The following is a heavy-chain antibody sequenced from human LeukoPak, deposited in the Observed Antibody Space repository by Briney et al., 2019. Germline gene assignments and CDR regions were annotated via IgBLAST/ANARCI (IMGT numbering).Heavy chain of an antibody. CDR3: ASLGTGGY. CDR1: GFTFSGYY. V-gene: IGHV3-72*01. J-gene: IGHJ4*02. Sequence: AGGSLRLSCAASGFTFSGYYMDWVRQAPGKGLEWVGRTRNKAHSYTIEYAASVKGRFTISRDESKNSLYLQMNSLKTEDTAVYYCASLGTGGYWGRGTLVTVSS. CDR2: TRNKAHSYTI. D-gene: IGHD7-27*01.